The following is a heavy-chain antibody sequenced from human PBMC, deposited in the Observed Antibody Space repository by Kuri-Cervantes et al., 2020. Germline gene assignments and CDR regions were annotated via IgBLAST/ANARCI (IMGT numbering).Heavy chain of an antibody. J-gene: IGHJ6*03. CDR2: IKQDGSEK. CDR1: GFTFSSYW. Sequence: GESLKISCAASGFTFSSYWMSWVRQAPGKGLEWVANIKQDGSEKYYVDSVKGRFTISRDNSKNTLYLQMNSLRAEDTAVYYCAKASPDYYYYYYMDVWGKGTTVTVSS. CDR3: AKASPDYYYYYYMDV. V-gene: IGHV3-7*03.